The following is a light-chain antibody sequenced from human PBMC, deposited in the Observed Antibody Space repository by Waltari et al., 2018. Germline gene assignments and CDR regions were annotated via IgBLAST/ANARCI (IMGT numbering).Light chain of an antibody. V-gene: IGKV3-15*01. CDR2: GSS. CDR3: QQYSRWPLT. CDR1: QTTYTN. Sequence: DTVMTQSPATLSVSPGAGATLSCRASQTTYTNLAWYQQKPGQVPRLLIYGSSTRATGIPARFSGSGSGTEFTLTISSLQSEDFAVYYCQQYSRWPLTFGGGTKVEIK. J-gene: IGKJ4*01.